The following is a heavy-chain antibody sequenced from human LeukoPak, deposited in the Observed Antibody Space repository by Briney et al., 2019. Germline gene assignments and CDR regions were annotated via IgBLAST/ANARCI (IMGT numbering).Heavy chain of an antibody. CDR3: ARTLWFGGVEDV. CDR2: VYYSGTT. Sequence: SETLSLTCAVSGGSITSYYWSWIRQVPGKGLEWIGYVYYSGTTNYNPSLKSRVTISVDTSKNQFSLRLTSVTAADTAVYYCARTLWFGGVEDVWGKGTTVTVSS. CDR1: GGSITSYY. J-gene: IGHJ6*04. V-gene: IGHV4-59*01. D-gene: IGHD3-10*01.